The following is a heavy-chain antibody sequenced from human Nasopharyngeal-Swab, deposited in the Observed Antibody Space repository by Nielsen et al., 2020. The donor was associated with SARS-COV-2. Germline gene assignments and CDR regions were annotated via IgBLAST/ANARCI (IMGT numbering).Heavy chain of an antibody. CDR3: AKDRGGRSLDS. J-gene: IGHJ4*02. D-gene: IGHD3-16*01. V-gene: IGHV3-30-3*02. Sequence: GESLKISCSASGFNFTSYAIHCARQPPGKGLEWVAVVSYDGTNTFYADSVKGRFAISRDNSKSTVSLQMNSLRSEDTAVYYCAKDRGGRSLDSWGQGTLVTVSS. CDR1: GFNFTSYA. CDR2: VSYDGTNT.